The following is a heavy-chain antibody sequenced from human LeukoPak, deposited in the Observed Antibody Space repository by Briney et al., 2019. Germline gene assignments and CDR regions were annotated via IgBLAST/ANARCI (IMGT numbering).Heavy chain of an antibody. Sequence: QPGRSLRLSCAASGFTFSNYAMHWVRQAPGKGLEWVAVISYDGSNKYYADSVKGRFTISRDNSKNTLYLQMNSLKAEDTAVFYCARDALGYCSGGRCYSPFDFWGRGPLVTVSS. J-gene: IGHJ4*02. CDR2: ISYDGSNK. CDR1: GFTFSNYA. CDR3: ARDALGYCSGGRCYSPFDF. D-gene: IGHD2-15*01. V-gene: IGHV3-30-3*01.